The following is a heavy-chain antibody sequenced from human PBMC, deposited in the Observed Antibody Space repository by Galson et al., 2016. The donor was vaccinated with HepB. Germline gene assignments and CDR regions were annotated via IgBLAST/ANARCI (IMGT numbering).Heavy chain of an antibody. J-gene: IGHJ4*02. Sequence: TLSLTCTVSGGSISSGGYYWSWIRQHPGKGLEWIGYIYYSGTTYYNPSLKSRVTISVDTSKNQFSLKLSSVTAEDPAVYYCARGVGRVFGLVIIGGDYFDYWGREPWSPSHQ. CDR3: ARGVGRVFGLVIIGGDYFDY. CDR2: IYYSGTT. CDR1: GGSISSGGYY. V-gene: IGHV4-31*03. D-gene: IGHD3/OR15-3a*01.